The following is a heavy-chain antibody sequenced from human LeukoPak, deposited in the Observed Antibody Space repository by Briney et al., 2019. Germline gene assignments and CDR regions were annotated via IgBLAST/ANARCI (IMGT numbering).Heavy chain of an antibody. J-gene: IGHJ4*02. CDR1: GGSVSGYY. D-gene: IGHD2-2*01. CDR2: INHSGST. Sequence: SETLSLTCAVYGGSVSGYYWSWIRQPPGKGLEWIGEINHSGSTNYNPSLKSRVTISVDTSKNQFSLKLSSVTAADTAVYYCAREGCSSTSCDFDYWGQGTLVTVSS. V-gene: IGHV4-34*01. CDR3: AREGCSSTSCDFDY.